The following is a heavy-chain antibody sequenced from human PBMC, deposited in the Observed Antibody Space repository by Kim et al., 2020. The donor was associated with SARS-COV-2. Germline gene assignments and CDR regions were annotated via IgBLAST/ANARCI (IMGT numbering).Heavy chain of an antibody. V-gene: IGHV4-34*01. CDR1: GGSFSGYY. CDR2: INHSGST. J-gene: IGHJ5*02. D-gene: IGHD6-13*01. CDR3: PGGISAAAGLSWFDP. Sequence: SETLSLTCAVYGGSFSGYYWSWIRQPPGKGLEWIGEINHSGSTNYNPSLKSRVTISVDTSKNQFSLKLSSETAADTVVYYCPGGISAAAGLSWFDPWGQGTLVTFSS.